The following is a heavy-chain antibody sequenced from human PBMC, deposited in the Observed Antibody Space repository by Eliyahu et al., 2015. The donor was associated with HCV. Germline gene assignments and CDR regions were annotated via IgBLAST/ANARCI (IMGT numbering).Heavy chain of an antibody. CDR3: ARDKGETTVTILSYWYFDL. D-gene: IGHD4-17*01. J-gene: IGHJ2*01. CDR2: ISSSGSTI. Sequence: AASGFTFSSYEMNWVRQAPGKGLEWVSYISSSGSTIYYADSVKGRFTISRDNAKNSLYLQMNSLRAEDTAVYYCARDKGETTVTILSYWYFDLWGRGTLVTVSS. V-gene: IGHV3-48*03. CDR1: GFTFSSYE.